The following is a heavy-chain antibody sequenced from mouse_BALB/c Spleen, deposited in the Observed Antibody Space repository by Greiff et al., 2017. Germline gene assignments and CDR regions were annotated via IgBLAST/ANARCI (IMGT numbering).Heavy chain of an antibody. CDR3: ARDPHYYGSRNWYFDV. J-gene: IGHJ1*01. D-gene: IGHD1-1*01. Sequence: VQLQQSGPGLVQPSQSLSITCTVSGFSFTSYGVHWVRQSPGKGLEWLGVIWSGGSTDYNAAFISRLSISKDNSKSQVFFKMNSLQTNDTAIYYCARDPHYYGSRNWYFDVWGAGTTVTVSS. CDR2: IWSGGST. V-gene: IGHV2-2*02. CDR1: GFSFTSYG.